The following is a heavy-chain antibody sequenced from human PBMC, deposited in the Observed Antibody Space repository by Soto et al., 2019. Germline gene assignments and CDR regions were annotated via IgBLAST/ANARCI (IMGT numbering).Heavy chain of an antibody. CDR1: GYTFTSYG. CDR2: ISAYNGNT. CDR3: ARGHCSGGSCYSSYYYYYYMDV. D-gene: IGHD2-15*01. J-gene: IGHJ6*03. V-gene: IGHV1-18*01. Sequence: ASVKVSCKASGYTFTSYGISWVRQAPGQGLEWMGWISAYNGNTNYAQKLQGRVTMTTDTSTSTAYMELRSLRSDDTAVYYCARGHCSGGSCYSSYYYYYYMDVWGKGTTVTVSS.